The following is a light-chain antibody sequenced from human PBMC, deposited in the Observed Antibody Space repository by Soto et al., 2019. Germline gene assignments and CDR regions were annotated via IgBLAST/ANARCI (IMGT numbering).Light chain of an antibody. V-gene: IGKV1-8*01. J-gene: IGKJ4*01. Sequence: ALRMTQSPSSFSASTGDRVTITCRASQGISSYLAWYQQKPGKAPKLLIYAASTLQSGVPSRFSGSGSGTDFTLTISCLQSEDFATYYCQQSNSFPRTFGGGTKVEIK. CDR1: QGISSY. CDR3: QQSNSFPRT. CDR2: AAS.